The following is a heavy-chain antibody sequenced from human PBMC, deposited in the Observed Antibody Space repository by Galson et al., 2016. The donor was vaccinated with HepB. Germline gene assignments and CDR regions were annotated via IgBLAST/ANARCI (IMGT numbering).Heavy chain of an antibody. J-gene: IGHJ4*02. CDR1: GGSIRRDNYY. V-gene: IGHV4-61*02. D-gene: IGHD3-16*01. CDR2: VYTGGGT. CDR3: AHEGVGFTALRH. Sequence: ILSLTCTVSGGSIRRDNYYWSWIRQSAGKGLEWSGRVYTGGGTTYNPYFRSRVIMSLDTSKNQFSLDLTSVTAADTALYFCAHEGVGFTALRHWGQGILVTVSS.